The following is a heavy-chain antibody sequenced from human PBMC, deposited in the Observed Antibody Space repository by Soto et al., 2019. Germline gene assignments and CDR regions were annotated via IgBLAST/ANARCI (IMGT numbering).Heavy chain of an antibody. CDR1: GFSFSNYW. CDR3: ARAGATVTALWYFDL. J-gene: IGHJ2*01. V-gene: IGHV3-74*01. CDR2: INSDGSST. D-gene: IGHD4-17*01. Sequence: EVQLLESGGGLVQPGGSLRLSCAASGFSFSNYWMYWVRQAPGKGLVWVSRINSDGSSTGYADSVKGRFTISRDNAKNTLYLHMSSLRAEDTAVYYCARAGATVTALWYFDLWGRGTLVTVSS.